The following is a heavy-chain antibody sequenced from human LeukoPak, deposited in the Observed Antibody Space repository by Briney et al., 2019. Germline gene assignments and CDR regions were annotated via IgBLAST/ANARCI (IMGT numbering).Heavy chain of an antibody. CDR2: IWYDGSNK. Sequence: TGGSLRLSCAASGFTFSSYGMHWVRQAPGKGLEWVAVIWYDGSNKYYADSVKGRFTISRDNSKNTLYLQMNSLRAEDTAVYYCAKEMIVVVTDDYWGQGTLVTVSS. CDR3: AKEMIVVVTDDY. CDR1: GFTFSSYG. J-gene: IGHJ4*02. D-gene: IGHD3-22*01. V-gene: IGHV3-33*06.